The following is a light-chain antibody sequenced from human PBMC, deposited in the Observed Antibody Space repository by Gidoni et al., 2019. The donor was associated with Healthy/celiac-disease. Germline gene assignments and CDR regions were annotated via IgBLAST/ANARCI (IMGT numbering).Light chain of an antibody. V-gene: IGKV2-28*01. CDR2: LGS. Sequence: DIVMSQSPLSLPVTPGEPASISCRSSQSLLHSNGYNYLDWYLQNPGQSPQLLIYLGSNRASGVPDRFSGSGSGPDFTLKISRVEAEDVGVYYCMQALQFTFGPGTKVDIK. CDR1: QSLLHSNGYNY. J-gene: IGKJ3*01. CDR3: MQALQFT.